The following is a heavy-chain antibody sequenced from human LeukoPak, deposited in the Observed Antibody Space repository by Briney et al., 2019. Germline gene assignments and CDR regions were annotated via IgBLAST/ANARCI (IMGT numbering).Heavy chain of an antibody. J-gene: IGHJ4*02. CDR2: ISYDGSNK. CDR3: ARDGNFYYGPGSYCDY. V-gene: IGHV3-30-3*01. D-gene: IGHD3-10*01. CDR1: GFTFSRYA. Sequence: PGRSPRLPCVASGFTFSRYAMHWVRLAPGKGLEWVAVISYDGSNKYYADSVKGRFTISRDNSKNTLYLQMNSLRAEDTALYYCARDGNFYYGPGSYCDYWGQGTLVTVSS.